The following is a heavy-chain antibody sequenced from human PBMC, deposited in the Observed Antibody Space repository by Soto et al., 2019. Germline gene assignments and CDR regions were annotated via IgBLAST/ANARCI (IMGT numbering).Heavy chain of an antibody. CDR3: ARARMAVAGFHYYYGMDV. Sequence: GASVKVSCKASGYTFTSYDVNWVRQATGQGLEWMGWMNPNSGNTGYAQKFQGRVTMTRNTSISTAYMELSSLRSEDTAVYYCARARMAVAGFHYYYGMDVWGQGTTVTVSS. J-gene: IGHJ6*02. CDR1: GYTFTSYD. D-gene: IGHD6-19*01. CDR2: MNPNSGNT. V-gene: IGHV1-8*01.